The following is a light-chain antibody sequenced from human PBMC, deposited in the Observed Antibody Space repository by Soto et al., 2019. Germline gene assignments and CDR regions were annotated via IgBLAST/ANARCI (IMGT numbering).Light chain of an antibody. CDR2: SNN. V-gene: IGLV1-44*01. CDR3: SSYAGSSNV. J-gene: IGLJ1*01. CDR1: NANIGSNT. Sequence: QSVLTQPPSASGTPGQRVTISCSGSNANIGSNTVNWYQQLPGTAPKLLIYSNNQRPSGVPDRFSGSKSGTSASLAISGLQSEDEADYYRSSYAGSSNVFXTGTKLTVL.